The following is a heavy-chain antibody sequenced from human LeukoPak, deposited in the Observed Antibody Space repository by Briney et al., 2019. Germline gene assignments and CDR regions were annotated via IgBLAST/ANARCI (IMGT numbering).Heavy chain of an antibody. V-gene: IGHV4-39*01. Sequence: SETLSLTCTVSGGSISSNSYYWSWIRQPPGKGLEWIGEINHSGSTNYNPSLKSRVTISVDTSKNQFSLKLSSVTAADTAVYYCARHRSGWPPIFDYWGQGTLVTVSS. CDR3: ARHRSGWPPIFDY. D-gene: IGHD6-19*01. CDR1: GGSISSNSYY. CDR2: INHSGST. J-gene: IGHJ4*02.